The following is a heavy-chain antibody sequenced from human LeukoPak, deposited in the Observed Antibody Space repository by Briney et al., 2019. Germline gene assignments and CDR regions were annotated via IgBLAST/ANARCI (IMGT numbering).Heavy chain of an antibody. V-gene: IGHV3-64*01. CDR3: ARGTDDYSKGNYYYMDV. CDR2: ISSNGGST. Sequence: GGSLRLSCAASGFTFSSYAMHWVRQAPGKGLEYVSAISSNGGSTYYANSVKGRFTISRDNSNNTLYLQMGSLRAEDMAVYYCARGTDDYSKGNYYYMDVWGKGTTVTVSS. CDR1: GFTFSSYA. D-gene: IGHD4-11*01. J-gene: IGHJ6*03.